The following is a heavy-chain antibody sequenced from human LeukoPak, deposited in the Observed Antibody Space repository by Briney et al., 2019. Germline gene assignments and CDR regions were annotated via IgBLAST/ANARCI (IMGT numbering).Heavy chain of an antibody. CDR1: GGSISSSSYY. V-gene: IGHV4-39*02. D-gene: IGHD1-26*01. Sequence: SETLSLTCTVSGGSISSSSYYWGWIRQPPGKGLAWIGSIYYSGSTYYNPSLKSRVTISVDTSKNQFSLKLSSVTAADTAVYYCARDQWEDYWGQGALVTVSS. CDR2: IYYSGST. CDR3: ARDQWEDY. J-gene: IGHJ4*02.